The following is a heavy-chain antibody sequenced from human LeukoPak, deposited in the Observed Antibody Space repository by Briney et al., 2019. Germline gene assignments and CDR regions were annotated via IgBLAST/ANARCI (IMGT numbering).Heavy chain of an antibody. CDR2: IYPGDSDT. Sequence: GESLKISCKGSGYSFTSYWIGWVRQMPGRGLEWMGIIYPGDSDTRYSPSFQGQVAISADKSISTAYLQWSSLKASDTAMYYCAKFSEYSNSSPNDYWGQGTLVTVSS. D-gene: IGHD6-6*01. J-gene: IGHJ4*02. CDR1: GYSFTSYW. CDR3: AKFSEYSNSSPNDY. V-gene: IGHV5-51*01.